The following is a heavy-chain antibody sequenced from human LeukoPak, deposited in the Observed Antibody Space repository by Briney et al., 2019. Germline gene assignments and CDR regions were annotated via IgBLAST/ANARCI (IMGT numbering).Heavy chain of an antibody. V-gene: IGHV1-46*01. CDR1: GYTFTSYY. J-gene: IGHJ6*03. Sequence: GASVKVSCKASGYTFTSYYMYWVRQAPGQGLEWMGIINPSGGSTSYAQKFQGRVTMTRDTSTSTVYMELSSLRSEDTAAYYCARDPVGSSWLYYMDVWGKGTTVTISS. CDR2: INPSGGST. CDR3: ARDPVGSSWLYYMDV. D-gene: IGHD6-13*01.